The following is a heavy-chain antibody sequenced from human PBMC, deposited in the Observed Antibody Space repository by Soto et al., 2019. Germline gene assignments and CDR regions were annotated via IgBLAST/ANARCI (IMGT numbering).Heavy chain of an antibody. CDR2: IHGDGYTT. V-gene: IGHV3-74*01. CDR1: GFPFGPFW. Sequence: EVQLVESGGALVQPGESLRLSCAASGFPFGPFWMHWVRQAPGKGLEWVSHIHGDGYTTIYADSVKGRFTISRDNAKNTLYMQMNSLRAEDTAVYYCARERGNPDSFDIWGQGTMVTVSS. D-gene: IGHD3-10*01. J-gene: IGHJ3*02. CDR3: ARERGNPDSFDI.